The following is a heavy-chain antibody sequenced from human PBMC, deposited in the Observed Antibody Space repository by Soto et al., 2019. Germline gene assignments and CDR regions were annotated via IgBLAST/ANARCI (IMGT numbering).Heavy chain of an antibody. V-gene: IGHV1-18*01. D-gene: IGHD1-1*01. CDR2: ISVFNGYA. Sequence: ASVKVSCKTSGYSFHNSGVSWVRQAPGQGLEWMGWISVFNGYAHYAQKFQCRVIMTADTFTNTAYMDLRGLRSDDTAMYYCSKNGTTWFASWGQGTPVTVSS. CDR3: SKNGTTWFAS. J-gene: IGHJ5*01. CDR1: GYSFHNSG.